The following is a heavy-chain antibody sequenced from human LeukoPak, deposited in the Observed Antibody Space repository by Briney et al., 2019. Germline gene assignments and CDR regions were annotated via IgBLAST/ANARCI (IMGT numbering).Heavy chain of an antibody. CDR1: GFTFSSYA. CDR3: AKLGSSGYFQH. J-gene: IGHJ1*01. V-gene: IGHV3-23*01. Sequence: GGSLRLXCAASGFTFSSYAMSWVRLALGKGLEWVSSISSSGVSTYYADSVKGRFTISRDNSKNTLYLQVNSLRAEDMAVYYCAKLGSSGYFQHWGQGTLVTVSS. CDR2: ISSSGVST. D-gene: IGHD3-22*01.